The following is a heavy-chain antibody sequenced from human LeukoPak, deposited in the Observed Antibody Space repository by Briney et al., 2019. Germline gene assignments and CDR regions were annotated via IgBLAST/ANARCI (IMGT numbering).Heavy chain of an antibody. D-gene: IGHD5-18*01. J-gene: IGHJ4*02. V-gene: IGHV1-69*05. CDR1: GGTFSSYA. Sequence: ASVKVSCKASGGTFSSYAISWVRQAPGQGLEWMGGIIPIFGTANYAQKFQGRVTITTDESTSTAYMELSSLRSEDTAVYYCARGNSGYSYGYGIRYYFDXWGQGXLVTV. CDR3: ARGNSGYSYGYGIRYYFDX. CDR2: IIPIFGTA.